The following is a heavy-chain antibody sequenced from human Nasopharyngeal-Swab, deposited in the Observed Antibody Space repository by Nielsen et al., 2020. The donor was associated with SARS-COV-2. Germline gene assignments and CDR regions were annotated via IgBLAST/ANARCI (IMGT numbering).Heavy chain of an antibody. Sequence: GGSLRLSCAASGLTFSSYAMSWVRQAPGKGLEWVSAISGSGGSTYNADSVKGRFTISRDNSKNALYLQMNSLRAEDTAIYYCAKEGSRTTVITIYWYFDLWGRGTLVTVSS. CDR1: GLTFSSYA. J-gene: IGHJ2*01. CDR3: AKEGSRTTVITIYWYFDL. D-gene: IGHD2/OR15-2a*01. V-gene: IGHV3-23*01. CDR2: ISGSGGST.